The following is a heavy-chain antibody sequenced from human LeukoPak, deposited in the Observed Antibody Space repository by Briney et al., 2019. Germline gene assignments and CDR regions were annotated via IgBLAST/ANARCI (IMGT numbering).Heavy chain of an antibody. CDR2: FDPEDGEA. J-gene: IGHJ4*02. Sequence: ASVKVSCKVSGYTLTELSMHWVRQAPGKGLEWMGGFDPEDGEATYAQKFQGRVTMTEDTSTDIAYMELSSLRSEDTAVYYCATDTETQLALDYWGQGTPVTVSS. CDR3: ATDTETQLALDY. D-gene: IGHD3-3*02. CDR1: GYTLTELS. V-gene: IGHV1-24*01.